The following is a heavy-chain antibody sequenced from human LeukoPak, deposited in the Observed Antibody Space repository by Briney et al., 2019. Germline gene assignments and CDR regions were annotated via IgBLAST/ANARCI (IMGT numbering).Heavy chain of an antibody. CDR1: GFSLSTSGVG. CDR2: IYWNDDK. CDR3: AHISFYDSSGYYFPH. D-gene: IGHD3-22*01. Sequence: SGPTLVKPTQTLTLTCTFSGFSLSTSGVGVGRIRQPPGKALEWLALIYWNDDKRYSPSLKSRLTITKDTSKNQVVLTMTNMDPVDTATYYCAHISFYDSSGYYFPHWGQGTLVTVSS. J-gene: IGHJ1*01. V-gene: IGHV2-5*01.